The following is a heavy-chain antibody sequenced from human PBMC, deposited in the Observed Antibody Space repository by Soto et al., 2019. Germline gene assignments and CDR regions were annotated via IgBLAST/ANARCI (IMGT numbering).Heavy chain of an antibody. CDR2: ISSSSSYI. D-gene: IGHD2-2*01. Sequence: EVQLVESGGGLVKPGGSLRLSCAASGFTFSSYSMNWVRQAPGKGLEWVSSISSSSSYIYYADSVKGRFTISRDNAKNSLYLQMNSLRAEDTAVYYCARDRSAAHPTYGMDVWGQGTTVTVSS. V-gene: IGHV3-21*01. CDR3: ARDRSAAHPTYGMDV. J-gene: IGHJ6*02. CDR1: GFTFSSYS.